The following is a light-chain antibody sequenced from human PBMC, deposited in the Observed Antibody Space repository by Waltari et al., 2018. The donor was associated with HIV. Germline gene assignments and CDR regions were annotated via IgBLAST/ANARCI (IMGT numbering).Light chain of an antibody. V-gene: IGLV2-11*01. Sequence: QSALTQPRSVSGSPGQSVTISCTGTSSDIGTYNYVSWYQQHPAKAPKLMIYDVCQRPSGVPDRFSGSKSGNTASLTISGLQAEDEADYYCCSYAGTYVFGTGTKVTVL. CDR2: DVC. CDR1: SSDIGTYNY. CDR3: CSYAGTYV. J-gene: IGLJ1*01.